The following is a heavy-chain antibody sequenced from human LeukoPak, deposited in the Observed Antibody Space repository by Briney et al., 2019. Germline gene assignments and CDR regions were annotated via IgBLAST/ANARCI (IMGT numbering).Heavy chain of an antibody. CDR3: AKDGYRHKYSSSWYFFDY. J-gene: IGHJ4*02. D-gene: IGHD6-13*01. V-gene: IGHV3-23*01. CDR2: ISGSGGST. CDR1: GFTFSSYA. Sequence: GGSLRLSCAASGFTFSSYAMSWVRQAPGKGLEWVSAISGSGGSTYYADSVKGRFTISRDNSKNTLYLQMNSLRAEDTAVYYCAKDGYRHKYSSSWYFFDYWGQGTLVTVSS.